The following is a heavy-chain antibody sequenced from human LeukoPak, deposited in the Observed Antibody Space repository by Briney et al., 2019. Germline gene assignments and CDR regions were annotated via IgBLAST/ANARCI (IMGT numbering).Heavy chain of an antibody. CDR2: ISGTGGST. CDR1: GFTFSTYA. J-gene: IGHJ4*02. CDR3: AKDIYGDYGGPFDY. D-gene: IGHD4-17*01. V-gene: IGHV3-23*01. Sequence: SGGSLRLSCAASGFTFSTYAMTWVRQAPGKGLEWVSLISGTGGSTYYADSVKGRFTISRDNSKNSLYLQMNSLRAEDTALYYCAKDIYGDYGGPFDYWGQGTLVTVSS.